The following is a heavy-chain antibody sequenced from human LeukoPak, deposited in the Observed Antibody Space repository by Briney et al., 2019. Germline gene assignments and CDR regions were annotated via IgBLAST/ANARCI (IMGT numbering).Heavy chain of an antibody. J-gene: IGHJ4*02. CDR3: AREKGFRLQWELLGY. Sequence: SVKVSCKASGGTFSSYAISWVRQAPGQGLEWMGRIIPILGIANYAQKFQGRVTITADKSTSTAYMELSSLRSEDTAVYYCAREKGFRLQWELLGYRGQGTLVTVSS. V-gene: IGHV1-69*04. D-gene: IGHD1-26*01. CDR2: IIPILGIA. CDR1: GGTFSSYA.